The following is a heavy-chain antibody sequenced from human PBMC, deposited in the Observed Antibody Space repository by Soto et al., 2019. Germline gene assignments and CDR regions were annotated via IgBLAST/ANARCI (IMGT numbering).Heavy chain of an antibody. CDR2: IKSKTDGGTT. D-gene: IGHD2-2*01. CDR1: GFTFSNAW. J-gene: IGHJ6*02. Sequence: GGSLRLSCAASGFTFSNAWMNWVRQAPGKGLEWVGRIKSKTDGGTTDYAAPVKGRFTISRDDSKNTLYLQMNSLKTEDTAVYYCTTEEVVVVPAPPHYYYYYGMDVWGQGTTVTVSS. CDR3: TTEEVVVVPAPPHYYYYYGMDV. V-gene: IGHV3-15*07.